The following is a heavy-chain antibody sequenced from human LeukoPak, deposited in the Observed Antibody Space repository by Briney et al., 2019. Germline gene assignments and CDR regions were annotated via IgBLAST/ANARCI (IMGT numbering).Heavy chain of an antibody. CDR1: VYTFTRDD. D-gene: IGHD6-25*01. V-gene: IGHV1-8*01. CDR2: MYPNSGKT. Sequence: GASVRVSCEASVYTFTRDDLNWVPHAPGQGLEWMGWMYPNSGKTSYAQKLQGRVTTTRNTTISTAYIELSSLRSEDTAVYYCARAAEAKTIRGYCYYYMDVWGKGTTVTVSS. CDR3: ARAAEAKTIRGYCYYYMDV. J-gene: IGHJ6*03.